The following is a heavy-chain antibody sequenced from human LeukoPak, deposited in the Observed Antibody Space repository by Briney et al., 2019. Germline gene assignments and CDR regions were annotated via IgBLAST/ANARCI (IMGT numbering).Heavy chain of an antibody. D-gene: IGHD3-10*01. V-gene: IGHV3-64D*09. CDR1: GLTLSTYA. CDR2: IATDGGGT. Sequence: GGSLRLSCSGSGLTLSTYAMHWVRPAPGKGLEYVSAIATDGGGTYYADSVKGRFTISRDKSKNTLYLQMRSLRAEDTTVYYCMTRDTSGYWGQGTLVTVSS. CDR3: MTRDTSGY. J-gene: IGHJ4*02.